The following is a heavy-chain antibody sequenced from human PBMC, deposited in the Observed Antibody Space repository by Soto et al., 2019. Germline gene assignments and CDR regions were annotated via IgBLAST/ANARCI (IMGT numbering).Heavy chain of an antibody. D-gene: IGHD3-3*01. J-gene: IGHJ6*02. CDR3: ARIKLVEWFFINVDVYDMDV. CDR1: GFTFSSYA. V-gene: IGHV3-23*01. CDR2: ISGSGGST. Sequence: GGSLRLSCAAFGFTFSSYAMSWVRQAPGKGLEWVSAISGSGGSTYYADSVEGRFTISRDNARNSVYLQMDSLRDEDAAVYYCARIKLVEWFFINVDVYDMDVWGQGTPVTVSS.